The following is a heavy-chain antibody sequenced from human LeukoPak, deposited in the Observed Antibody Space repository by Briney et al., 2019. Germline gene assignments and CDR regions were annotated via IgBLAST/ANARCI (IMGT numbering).Heavy chain of an antibody. J-gene: IGHJ4*02. Sequence: ASVKVSCKASGYTLDNFYIHWVRQAPGQGPEWMGWINGNDGSTNYALKFQGRVTMTRVTAISTVYMDLSGLRPDDTAIYYCARDEGSTYNQLDYWGQGTLVTVSS. V-gene: IGHV1-2*02. CDR1: GYTLDNFY. CDR2: INGNDGST. CDR3: ARDEGSTYNQLDY. D-gene: IGHD1-14*01.